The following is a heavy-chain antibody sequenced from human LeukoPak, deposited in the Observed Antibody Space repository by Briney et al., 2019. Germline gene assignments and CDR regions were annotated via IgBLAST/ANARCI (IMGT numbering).Heavy chain of an antibody. D-gene: IGHD5-18*01. Sequence: ASVTVSCKASGYSFTAYYMHWVRQAPGQGLEWMGWINPNSGGTNYAQKFQGRVTMTRDTSISTAYMELSRLRSDDTAVYYCARAGARGYSYGYWGQGTLVTVSS. CDR2: INPNSGGT. J-gene: IGHJ4*02. V-gene: IGHV1-2*02. CDR1: GYSFTAYY. CDR3: ARAGARGYSYGY.